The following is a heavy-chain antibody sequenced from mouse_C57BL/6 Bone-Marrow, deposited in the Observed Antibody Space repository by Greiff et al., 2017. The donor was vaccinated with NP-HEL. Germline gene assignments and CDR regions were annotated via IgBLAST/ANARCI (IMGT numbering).Heavy chain of an antibody. CDR1: DSEVFPIAY. V-gene: IGHV15-2*01. Sequence: QVQLKESGSELRSPGSSVKLSCKDFDSEVFPIAYMSWVRQKPGHGFEWIGGILPSIGRTIYGEKFEDKATLDADTLSNTAYLELNSLTSEDSAIYYCARGEVKEVYAMDYWGQGTSVTVSS. J-gene: IGHJ4*01. D-gene: IGHD2-2*01. CDR2: ILPSIGRT. CDR3: ARGEVKEVYAMDY.